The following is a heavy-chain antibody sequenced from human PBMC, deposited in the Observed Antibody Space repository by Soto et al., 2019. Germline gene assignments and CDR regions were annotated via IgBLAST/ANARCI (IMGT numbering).Heavy chain of an antibody. CDR1: GGCMRSGGYY. D-gene: IGHD3-10*01. CDR2: IYYSGST. J-gene: IGHJ6*02. Sequence: PSETLSLTCTVSGGCMRSGGYYWSWIRQHPGKGLEWIGYIYYSGSTYYNPSLKSRVTISVDTSKNQFSLKLSSVTAADTAVYYCARAGEGSGSYYVDYYYGMDVWGQGTTVTVSS. V-gene: IGHV4-31*03. CDR3: ARAGEGSGSYYVDYYYGMDV.